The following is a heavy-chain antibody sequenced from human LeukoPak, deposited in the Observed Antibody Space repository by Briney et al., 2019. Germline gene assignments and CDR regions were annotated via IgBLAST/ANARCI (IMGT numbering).Heavy chain of an antibody. J-gene: IGHJ4*02. CDR2: VYNSGST. CDR3: ARETPHFDY. V-gene: IGHV4-59*01. Sequence: SETLSLTCTVSGGSISSYYRSWIRQPPGKGLEWIGYVYNSGSTNYNPSLKSRVTISIDTSKSQFSLKLRYVTAADTAVYYCARETPHFDYWGQGTLVTVSS. CDR1: GGSISSYY.